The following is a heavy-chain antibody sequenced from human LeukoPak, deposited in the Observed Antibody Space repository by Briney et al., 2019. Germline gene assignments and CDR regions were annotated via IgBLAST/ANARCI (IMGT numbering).Heavy chain of an antibody. CDR3: VRGLVSYSYAYGLY. D-gene: IGHD5-18*01. CDR1: GFTFSTYW. Sequence: GGSLRLSCAASGFTFSTYWMHWVRQAPGKGLVWVSRIAGDGRDTNFAGSVKGRFTISRDNAKNTVSLQMNSLRVEDTAVYYCVRGLVSYSYAYGLYWGQGTLVTVSS. J-gene: IGHJ4*02. CDR2: IAGDGRDT. V-gene: IGHV3-74*01.